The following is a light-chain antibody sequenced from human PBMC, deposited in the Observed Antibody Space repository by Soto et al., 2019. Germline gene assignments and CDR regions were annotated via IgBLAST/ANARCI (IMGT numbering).Light chain of an antibody. Sequence: QSALTQRRSVSGSPGQAVAISCTGTSIDVGGYNYVSWYQQQPGKAPKVVIYDVNKRPSGVPDRFSGSKSGNTASLTISGLQAEDEADYYCCSYGGTYYVFGNGTKVTVL. CDR2: DVN. J-gene: IGLJ1*01. CDR1: SIDVGGYNY. CDR3: CSYGGTYYV. V-gene: IGLV2-11*01.